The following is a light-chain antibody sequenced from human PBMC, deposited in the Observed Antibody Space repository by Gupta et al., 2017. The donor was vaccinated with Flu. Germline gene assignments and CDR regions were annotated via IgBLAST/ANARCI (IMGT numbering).Light chain of an antibody. CDR1: QSVSSY. Sequence: ELVLTQSPATLSLSPGERATLSCRASQSVSSYLAWYQQKAGQSPRLLIYDSSVRATGIPTRFRGSGSGTDFTLTISSLEPEDCAVYYCQQRSNGPPWLTFGGGTKVEIK. CDR3: QQRSNGPPWLT. CDR2: DSS. V-gene: IGKV3-11*01. J-gene: IGKJ4*01.